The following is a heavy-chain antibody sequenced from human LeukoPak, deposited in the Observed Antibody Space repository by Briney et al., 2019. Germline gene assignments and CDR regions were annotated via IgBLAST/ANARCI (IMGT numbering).Heavy chain of an antibody. Sequence: SVKVSCKASGGTFSSYAISWVRQAPGQGLEWMGGIIPIFGTANYAQKFQGRVTITADESTSTAYTELSSLRSEDTAVYYCARSRYCSSTSCQRHDYWGQGTLVTVSS. V-gene: IGHV1-69*13. CDR1: GGTFSSYA. D-gene: IGHD2-2*01. CDR3: ARSRYCSSTSCQRHDY. J-gene: IGHJ4*02. CDR2: IIPIFGTA.